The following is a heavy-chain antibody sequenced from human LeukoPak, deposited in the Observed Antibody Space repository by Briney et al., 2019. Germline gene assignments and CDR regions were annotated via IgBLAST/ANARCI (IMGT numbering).Heavy chain of an antibody. CDR1: GSTFDDHG. CDR3: AMGDSSGWYFDY. D-gene: IGHD6-19*01. CDR2: INWNGGGT. J-gene: IGHJ4*02. V-gene: IGHV3-20*04. Sequence: GGSLRLSXAASGSTFDDHGMSWVRQVPGKGLEWLAGINWNGGGTCYADSVKGRFTISRDNAKNSLFLQMNSLRAEDAALYYCAMGDSSGWYFDYWGQGILVTVSS.